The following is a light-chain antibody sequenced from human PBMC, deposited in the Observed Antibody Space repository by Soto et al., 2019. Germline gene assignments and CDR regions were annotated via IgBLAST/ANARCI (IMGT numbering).Light chain of an antibody. CDR1: QNIHTS. CDR3: QQRNVWPPIT. CDR2: DST. V-gene: IGKV3-11*01. Sequence: VLTQSPATLSLSPGETATPSCRASQNIHTSLAWYQQKPGQAPRLVVYDSTLRANGVPARFGGSRSGTEFTLTINNLEPEDFAVYYCQQRNVWPPITFGQGTRLEIK. J-gene: IGKJ5*01.